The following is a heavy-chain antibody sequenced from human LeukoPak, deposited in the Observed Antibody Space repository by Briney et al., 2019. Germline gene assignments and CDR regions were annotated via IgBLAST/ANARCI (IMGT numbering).Heavy chain of an antibody. J-gene: IGHJ6*02. V-gene: IGHV4-4*07. CDR1: GGSISSYY. D-gene: IGHD3-9*01. CDR2: IYTSGST. CDR3: ARGTPTTYYDILTGRLPGYGMDV. Sequence: SETLSLTCTVAGGSISSYYWSWIRQPAGKGLEWIGRIYTSGSTNYNPSLKSRVTMSVDTSKNQFSLKLSSVTAADTAVYYCARGTPTTYYDILTGRLPGYGMDVWGQGTTVTVSS.